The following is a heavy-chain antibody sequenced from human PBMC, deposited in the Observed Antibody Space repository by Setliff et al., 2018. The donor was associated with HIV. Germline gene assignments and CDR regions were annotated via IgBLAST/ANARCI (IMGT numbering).Heavy chain of an antibody. Sequence: PGGSLRLSCAASEFTFRTHAMSWVRQAPGKGLEWVSGISGSGGSTYYADSVKGRFTVSRDNVEDTLYLDMTGLRAEDTAVYYCAKEGGTVAGSGYWGQGTLVTVSS. CDR1: EFTFRTHA. J-gene: IGHJ4*02. D-gene: IGHD6-19*01. V-gene: IGHV3-23*01. CDR2: ISGSGGST. CDR3: AKEGGTVAGSGY.